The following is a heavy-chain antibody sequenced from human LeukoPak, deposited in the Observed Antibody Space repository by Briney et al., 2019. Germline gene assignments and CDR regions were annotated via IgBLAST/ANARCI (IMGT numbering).Heavy chain of an antibody. CDR1: GYSFTSYW. V-gene: IGHV5-51*01. CDR3: ARLLGYCSSGSCSAADY. CDR2: IYTGDSDT. D-gene: IGHD2-2*01. Sequence: GESLKISCKGSGYSFTSYWIGWVRQMPGKGLEWMGIIYTGDSDTRYSPPFQGQVTISADKSTSTAYPQWSSLKASDTAIYYCARLLGYCSSGSCSAADYWGQGTLVTVSS. J-gene: IGHJ4*02.